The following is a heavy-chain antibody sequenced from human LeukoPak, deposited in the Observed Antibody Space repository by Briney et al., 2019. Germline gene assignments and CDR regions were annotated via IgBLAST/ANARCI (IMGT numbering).Heavy chain of an antibody. CDR2: ISSSSSTI. V-gene: IGHV3-48*01. D-gene: IGHD5-18*01. Sequence: GGSLRLSCAASGLTFSAAWMNWVRQAPGKGLEWVSYISSSSSTIYFADSVKGRFTISRDNAKNSLYLQMNSLRAEDTAVYYCVREWRGYSYFDYWGQGTLVTVSS. CDR1: GLTFSAAW. CDR3: VREWRGYSYFDY. J-gene: IGHJ4*02.